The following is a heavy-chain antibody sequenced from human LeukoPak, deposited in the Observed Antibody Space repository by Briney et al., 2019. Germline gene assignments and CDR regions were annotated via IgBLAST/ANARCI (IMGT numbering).Heavy chain of an antibody. CDR3: ARGGYFDSSGYPNPLDF. V-gene: IGHV4-34*01. D-gene: IGHD3-22*01. CDR1: GGSFGGYY. Sequence: SETLSLTCAVYGGSFGGYYWTWIRQPPGKGPEWIGEINHSGSTNYNPSLKGRVIMSVDKAKNQFSLKLNSVNAADTAVYYCARGGYFDSSGYPNPLDFWGQGTLVTVSS. CDR2: INHSGST. J-gene: IGHJ4*02.